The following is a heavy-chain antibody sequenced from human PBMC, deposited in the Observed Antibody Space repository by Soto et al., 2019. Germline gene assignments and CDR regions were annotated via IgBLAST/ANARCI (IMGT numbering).Heavy chain of an antibody. CDR1: GFTFSSYW. D-gene: IGHD1-26*01. CDR3: ARAPRDIWELPGY. V-gene: IGHV3-74*01. CDR2: INSDGSSI. Sequence: PGGSLRLSCAASGFTFSSYWMHWVRQAPGKGLVWVSRINSDGSSISYADSVKGRFTISRDNAKNTLYLQMNSLRAEDTAVYYCARAPRDIWELPGYWGQGTLVTVSS. J-gene: IGHJ4*02.